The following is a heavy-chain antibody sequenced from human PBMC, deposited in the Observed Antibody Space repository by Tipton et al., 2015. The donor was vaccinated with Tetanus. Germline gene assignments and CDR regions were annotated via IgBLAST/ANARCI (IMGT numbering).Heavy chain of an antibody. CDR2: IYSSGTT. J-gene: IGHJ4*02. Sequence: TLSLTCSVSGDSISSGGYYWSWIRQHPGKGLEWIGYIYSSGTTIYNPSLRSRVTMSVDTSKNQFSLELTSVTAADTAVYYCARSYYDLLTGNYIPYYFDYWGRGSLVTVSS. CDR1: GDSISSGGYY. D-gene: IGHD3-9*01. V-gene: IGHV4-31*03. CDR3: ARSYYDLLTGNYIPYYFDY.